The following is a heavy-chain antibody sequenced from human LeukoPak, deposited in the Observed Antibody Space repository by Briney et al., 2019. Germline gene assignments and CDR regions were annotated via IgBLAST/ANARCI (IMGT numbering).Heavy chain of an antibody. D-gene: IGHD2-2*01. V-gene: IGHV3-30-3*01. CDR2: ISYDGSNK. CDR3: AKDRSGNCSSTSCHPYYYYGMDV. J-gene: IGHJ6*02. CDR1: GFTFSSYA. Sequence: GGSLRLSCAASGFTFSSYAMHWVRQAPGKGLEWVAVISYDGSNKYYADSVKGRFTISRDNSKNTLYLQMNSLRAEDTAVYYCAKDRSGNCSSTSCHPYYYYGMDVWGQGTTVTVSS.